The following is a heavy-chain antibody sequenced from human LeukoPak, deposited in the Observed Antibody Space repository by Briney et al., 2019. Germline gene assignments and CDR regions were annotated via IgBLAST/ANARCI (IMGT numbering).Heavy chain of an antibody. Sequence: GGSLRLSCAASGFTFSFYWMSWARQAPGKGLEWVASIKEDGSEIFYVDSVKGRFTISRDNTKNSLYLQMTSLRAEDTAVYYCAKVTATQGVYWGQGTLVTVSS. CDR2: IKEDGSEI. J-gene: IGHJ4*02. CDR3: AKVTATQGVY. D-gene: IGHD2-21*02. V-gene: IGHV3-7*03. CDR1: GFTFSFYW.